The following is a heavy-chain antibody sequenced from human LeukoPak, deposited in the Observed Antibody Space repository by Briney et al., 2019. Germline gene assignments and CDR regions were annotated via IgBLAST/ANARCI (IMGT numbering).Heavy chain of an antibody. D-gene: IGHD5-18*01. J-gene: IGHJ4*02. CDR2: TKRKSDGETT. CDR1: GFGFCYAW. V-gene: IGHV3-15*01. CDR3: TTAPSGYAYMNGWHLDY. Sequence: GGSLRLSCAASGFGFCYAWMGWVPPAPGKGREWIGRTKRKSDGETTDYAAPVKGRFTISRDDSKNTLFLQMNSLKAEDTAFYYCTTAPSGYAYMNGWHLDYWGQGALVTVSS.